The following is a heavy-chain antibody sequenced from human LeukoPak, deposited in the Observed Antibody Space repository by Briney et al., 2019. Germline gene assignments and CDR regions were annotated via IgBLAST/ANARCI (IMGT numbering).Heavy chain of an antibody. CDR2: ISSSSSYI. CDR1: GFTFSSYS. D-gene: IGHD5-18*01. Sequence: GGSLRLSCAASGFTFSSYSMNWVRQAPGKGLEWVSSISSSSSYIYYADSVKGRFTISRDNAKNSLYLQMNSLRAEDTAVYYCAKGLDGGYSYGIGDYWGQGTLVTVSS. CDR3: AKGLDGGYSYGIGDY. J-gene: IGHJ4*02. V-gene: IGHV3-21*01.